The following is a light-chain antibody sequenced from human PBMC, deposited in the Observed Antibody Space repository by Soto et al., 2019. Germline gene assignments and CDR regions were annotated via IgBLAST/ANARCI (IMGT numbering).Light chain of an antibody. CDR2: AAS. Sequence: EIVLTQSPGTLSLSPGERATLSCRASQSVSSSYLAWYQHKPGQPPRLLIYAASRRATGIPDRFSGSGSGTDFTLTISRLEPEDFAVYSCQQYDNSLYTFGQGTKLEIK. V-gene: IGKV3-20*01. J-gene: IGKJ2*01. CDR1: QSVSSSY. CDR3: QQYDNSLYT.